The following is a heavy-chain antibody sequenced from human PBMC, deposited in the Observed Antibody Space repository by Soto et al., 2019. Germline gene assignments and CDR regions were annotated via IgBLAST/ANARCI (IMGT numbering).Heavy chain of an antibody. Sequence: KPGGSLRLSCAASGFTFSNAWMSWVRQAPGKGLEWVGRIKSKTDGGTTDYAAPVKGRFTISRDDSKNTLYLQMNSLKTEDTAVYYCTTDLYGEHNSPMIDYWGQGTLVTVSS. CDR2: IKSKTDGGTT. CDR1: GFTFSNAW. D-gene: IGHD4-17*01. V-gene: IGHV3-15*01. J-gene: IGHJ4*02. CDR3: TTDLYGEHNSPMIDY.